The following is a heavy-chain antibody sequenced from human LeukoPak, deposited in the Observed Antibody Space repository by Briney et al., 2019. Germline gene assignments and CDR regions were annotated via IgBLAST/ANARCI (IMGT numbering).Heavy chain of an antibody. V-gene: IGHV4-4*09. Sequence: SAETLSLTCAVSGASITNYFWGWIRQPPGKGLQWIGYVNSGAYYYNPSLVSQLSVSVDTAKNQFSLGLRPLTAADTAVYYCARLRPRTNYDFSTGYYAFDYWGQGTLVTVSS. J-gene: IGHJ4*02. CDR2: VNSGAY. CDR1: GASITNYF. D-gene: IGHD3-3*01. CDR3: ARLRPRTNYDFSTGYYAFDY.